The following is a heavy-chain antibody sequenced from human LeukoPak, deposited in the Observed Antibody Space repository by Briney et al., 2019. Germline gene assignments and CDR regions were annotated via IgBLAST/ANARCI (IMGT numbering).Heavy chain of an antibody. CDR2: IRSKAYGGTT. CDR3: TRDPPPPFTIFGVVISSDYYYYYGMDV. CDR1: GFTFGDYA. V-gene: IGHV3-49*04. J-gene: IGHJ6*02. Sequence: PGGSLRLSCTASGFTFGDYAMSCVRQAPGKGLEWVGFIRSKAYGGTTEYAASVKGRFTISRDDSKSIAYLQMNSLKTEDTAVYYCTRDPPPPFTIFGVVISSDYYYYYGMDVWGQGTTVTVSS. D-gene: IGHD3-3*01.